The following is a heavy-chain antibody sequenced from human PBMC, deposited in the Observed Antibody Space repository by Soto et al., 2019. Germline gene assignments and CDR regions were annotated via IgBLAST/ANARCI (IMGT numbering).Heavy chain of an antibody. CDR2: IWYDGSNK. Sequence: GGSLRLSCAASGFTFSSYGMHWVRQAPGKGLEWVAVIWYDGSNKYYADSVKGRFTISRDNSKNTLYLQMNSLRAEDTAVYYCARDLSLYSSSWSPYFDYWGQGTLVTVSS. J-gene: IGHJ4*02. CDR1: GFTFSSYG. D-gene: IGHD6-13*01. V-gene: IGHV3-33*01. CDR3: ARDLSLYSSSWSPYFDY.